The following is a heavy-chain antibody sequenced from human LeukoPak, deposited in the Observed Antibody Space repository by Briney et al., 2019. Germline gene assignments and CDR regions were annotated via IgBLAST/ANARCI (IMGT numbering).Heavy chain of an antibody. CDR2: IRYDGTGT. CDR1: GFTFSNYG. D-gene: IGHD5-12*01. Sequence: GGSLRLSCAASGFTFSNYGMHWVRQAPGKGLDWVAFIRYDGTGTWYADSVKGRLTISRDNSKNTLYLQMNSLRADDTALYYCAKNEVWWLPDSWGQGTLVTVSS. CDR3: AKNEVWWLPDS. J-gene: IGHJ4*02. V-gene: IGHV3-30*02.